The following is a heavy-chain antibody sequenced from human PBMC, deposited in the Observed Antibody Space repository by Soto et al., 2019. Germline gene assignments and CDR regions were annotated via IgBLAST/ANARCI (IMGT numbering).Heavy chain of an antibody. CDR3: ARDLHGTYYYDS. D-gene: IGHD1-1*01. J-gene: IGHJ4*02. Sequence: SQTLSLTCDISGDSVSSTSSIWNWIRQSPSRGLEWLGRTYYRSKWHTDYAVSVRGRITINPDTPKNQFFLQLSSVTPDYFALYFGARDLHGTYYYDSWGRGTLVTVSS. CDR2: TYYRSKWHT. CDR1: GDSVSSTSSI. V-gene: IGHV6-1*01.